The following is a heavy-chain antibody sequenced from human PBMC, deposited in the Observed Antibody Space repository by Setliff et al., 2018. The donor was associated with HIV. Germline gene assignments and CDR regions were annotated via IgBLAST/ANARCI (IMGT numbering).Heavy chain of an antibody. CDR2: LYSSETT. Sequence: SETLSLTCTVSGGSVSGYYWSWIRQSAGKGLEWIGRLYSSETTSYNPSLKSRLTMSVDTFNNQFSLKLNSVTAADTAVYYCARVPGARPYYYYYMDVWGKGTTVTVSS. D-gene: IGHD3-10*01. V-gene: IGHV4-4*07. CDR1: GGSVSGYY. CDR3: ARVPGARPYYYYYMDV. J-gene: IGHJ6*03.